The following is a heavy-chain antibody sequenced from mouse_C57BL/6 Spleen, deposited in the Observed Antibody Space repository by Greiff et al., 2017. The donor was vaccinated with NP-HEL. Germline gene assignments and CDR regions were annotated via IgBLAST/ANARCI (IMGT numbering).Heavy chain of an antibody. J-gene: IGHJ2*01. V-gene: IGHV1-9*01. CDR1: GYTFTGYW. Sequence: VKLQQSGAELMKPGASVKLSCKATGYTFTGYWIEWVKQRPGHGLEWIGEILPGSGSTNYNEKFKGKATFTADTTSNTAYMQLSSLTTEDSAIYYCARRGYSNYFYYFDYWGQGTTLTVSS. CDR3: ARRGYSNYFYYFDY. CDR2: ILPGSGST. D-gene: IGHD2-5*01.